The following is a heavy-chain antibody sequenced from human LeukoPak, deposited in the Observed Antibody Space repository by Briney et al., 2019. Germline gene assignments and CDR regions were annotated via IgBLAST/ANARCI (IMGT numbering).Heavy chain of an antibody. V-gene: IGHV3-21*03. D-gene: IGHD2/OR15-2a*01. J-gene: IGHJ4*02. CDR2: ICSSSGYI. CDR1: GFTFCSYI. Sequence: RGSLRVSCAASGFTFCSYITSWVRQDPGKGLGWVSSICSSSGYIYYAHSVWGRFSISRETAKNTLYLQMYTVRAAETRLYYWGRGPSNDFDFWGQGTLVTVSS. CDR3: GRGPSNDFDF.